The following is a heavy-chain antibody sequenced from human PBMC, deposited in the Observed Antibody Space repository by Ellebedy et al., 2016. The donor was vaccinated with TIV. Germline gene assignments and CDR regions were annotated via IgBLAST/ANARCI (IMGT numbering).Heavy chain of an antibody. CDR2: IYSGGSR. CDR1: GFTVSSNY. CDR3: ASQGGYYGSGSYFY. Sequence: GESLKISXAASGFTVSSNYMSWVRQAPGKGLEWVSVIYSGGSRYYEDYVKGRFTISRDNSKNTLYLQMNSLRAEDTAVYYCASQGGYYGSGSYFYWGQGTLVTVSS. D-gene: IGHD3-10*01. J-gene: IGHJ4*02. V-gene: IGHV3-53*01.